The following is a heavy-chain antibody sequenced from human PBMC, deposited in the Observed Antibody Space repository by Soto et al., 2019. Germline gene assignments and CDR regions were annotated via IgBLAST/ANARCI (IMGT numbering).Heavy chain of an antibody. Sequence: QVPLVQSGAEVKKPGASVKVSCKASGYTFTSYAMHWVRQAPGQRLEWMGWINAGNGDTKYSQKFQGRVTITRDTSASIAYMELSSLRSEDTAVYYCARDRRPSVVPAGMGWFDPWGQGTLVTVSS. D-gene: IGHD2-2*01. CDR1: GYTFTSYA. CDR2: INAGNGDT. J-gene: IGHJ5*02. CDR3: ARDRRPSVVPAGMGWFDP. V-gene: IGHV1-3*01.